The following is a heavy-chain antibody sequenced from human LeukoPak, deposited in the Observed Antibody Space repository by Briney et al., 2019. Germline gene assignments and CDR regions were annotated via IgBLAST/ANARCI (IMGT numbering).Heavy chain of an antibody. CDR2: IYTSGST. CDR3: ARDIVVVPAAPSDAFDI. J-gene: IGHJ3*02. Sequence: SETLSLTCTVSGGSISSGSYYWSWIRQPAGKGLEWIGRIYTSGSTNYNPSLKSRVTISVDTSKNQFSLKLSSVTAADTAVYYCARDIVVVPAAPSDAFDIWGQGTMVTVSS. D-gene: IGHD2-2*01. CDR1: GGSISSGSYY. V-gene: IGHV4-61*02.